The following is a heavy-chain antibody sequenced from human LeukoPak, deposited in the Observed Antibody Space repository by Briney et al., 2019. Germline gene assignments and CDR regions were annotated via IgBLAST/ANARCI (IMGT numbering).Heavy chain of an antibody. Sequence: SETLSLTCTVSGGSISSSSYYWGWIRQPPGKGLGWIGSIYYSGSTYYDPSLKSRVTISVDTSKNQFSLKLSSVTAADTAVYYCARLTIFGGSSDYWGRGTLVTVSS. V-gene: IGHV4-39*01. CDR3: ARLTIFGGSSDY. D-gene: IGHD3-3*01. CDR2: IYYSGST. CDR1: GGSISSSSYY. J-gene: IGHJ4*02.